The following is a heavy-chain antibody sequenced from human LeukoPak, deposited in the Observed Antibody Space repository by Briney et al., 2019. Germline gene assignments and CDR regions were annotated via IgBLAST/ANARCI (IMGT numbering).Heavy chain of an antibody. CDR2: ISVYNGNT. D-gene: IGHD2-15*01. V-gene: IGHV1-18*01. CDR1: GYTFTSYG. Sequence: ASAKVSCKASGYTFTSYGISWVRQAPGQGLEWMGWISVYNGNTDYAQKLQGRVTMTTDTSTSTAYMELRSLRSDDTAVYYCARDWGCSGGGCYSDVIPGMDVWGQGTTVTVSS. J-gene: IGHJ6*02. CDR3: ARDWGCSGGGCYSDVIPGMDV.